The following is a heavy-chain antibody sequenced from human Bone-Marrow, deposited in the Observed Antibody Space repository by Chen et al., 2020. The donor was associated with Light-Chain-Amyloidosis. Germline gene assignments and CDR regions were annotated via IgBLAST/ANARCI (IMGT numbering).Heavy chain of an antibody. CDR1: WGSITSSGYY. V-gene: IGHV4-39*01. J-gene: IGHJ5*02. CDR2: VYYGGST. D-gene: IGHD2-8*01. Sequence: QLQLQGAGTGLVKPSETLSLTCTISWGSITSSGYYWGWFRQPPGKGLEWVATVYYGGSTYYNPALKDLVLITVDTSRNQFSLKLASVTASDTAVYFFARNCTSEIRGGWFDPWGPGTLVTVSS. CDR3: ARNCTSEIRGGWFDP.